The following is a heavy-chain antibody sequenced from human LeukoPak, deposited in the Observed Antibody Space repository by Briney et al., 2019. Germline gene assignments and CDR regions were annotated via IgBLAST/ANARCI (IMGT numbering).Heavy chain of an antibody. D-gene: IGHD3-10*01. CDR2: IDTTTSYK. CDR1: GFTFSSYA. J-gene: IGHJ3*02. Sequence: PGGSLRLSCAASGFTFSSYAMSWVRQAPGKGLEWVSFIDTTTSYKYYADSVKGRFTISRDNAKNSLYLQMNSLRADDTALYYCARGRSITILRGVAISDGFDIWGQGTMVTVSS. CDR3: ARGRSITILRGVAISDGFDI. V-gene: IGHV3-21*01.